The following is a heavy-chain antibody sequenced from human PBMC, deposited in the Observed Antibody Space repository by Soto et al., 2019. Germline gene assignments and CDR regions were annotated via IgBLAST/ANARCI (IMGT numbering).Heavy chain of an antibody. V-gene: IGHV1-8*01. D-gene: IGHD4-17*01. CDR3: ARGGYGDYSSLMYV. CDR1: GYTFTSYD. J-gene: IGHJ6*04. CDR2: MNPNSGNT. Sequence: ASVKVSCKASGYTFTSYDINWVRQATGQGLGWMGWMNPNSGNTGYAQKFQGRVTMTRNTSISTAYMELSSLRSEDTAVYYCARGGYGDYSSLMYVWGKGTTVTVSS.